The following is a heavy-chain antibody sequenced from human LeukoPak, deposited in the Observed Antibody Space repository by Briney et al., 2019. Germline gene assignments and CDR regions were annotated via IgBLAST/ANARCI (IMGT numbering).Heavy chain of an antibody. D-gene: IGHD3-10*01. CDR2: ISGSGGST. CDR3: AKDLSKSRITMVRGVPSPPDY. Sequence: GGSLRLSCAASGFTFSSYAMSWVRQAPGKGLEWVSAISGSGGSTYYADSVKGRFTISRDNSKNTLYLQMNSLRAEDTAVYYCAKDLSKSRITMVRGVPSPPDYWAREPWSPSPQ. V-gene: IGHV3-23*01. CDR1: GFTFSSYA. J-gene: IGHJ4*02.